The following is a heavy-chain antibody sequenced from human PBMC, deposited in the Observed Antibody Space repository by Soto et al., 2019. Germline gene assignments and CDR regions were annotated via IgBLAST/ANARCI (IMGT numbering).Heavy chain of an antibody. D-gene: IGHD3-10*01. CDR2: ISAYNGDT. CDR3: ARGGEVLLWFGELLHKKDYYYGMDV. CDR1: GYTFTNYG. Sequence: ASVKVSCKASGYTFTNYGITWVRQAPGQGLEWMGWISAYNGDTHYTQRLQGRVTMTTDTSTSTAYMELRGLRSDDTAVYYCARGGEVLLWFGELLHKKDYYYGMDVWGQGTTVTVSS. V-gene: IGHV1-18*01. J-gene: IGHJ6*02.